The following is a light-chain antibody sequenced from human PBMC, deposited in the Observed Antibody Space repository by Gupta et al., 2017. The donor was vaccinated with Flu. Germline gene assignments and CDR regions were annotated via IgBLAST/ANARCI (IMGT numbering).Light chain of an antibody. J-gene: IGLJ3*02. CDR1: DLPKQF. V-gene: IGLV3-25*02. CDR2: KDS. CDR3: QSTDSGSTIWV. Sequence: SYELTQPPSVSVSPGPTARITCSGDDLPKQFASWYQQRPGLAPVLVIYKDSERPSGIPGRFSGSSSGTTASLTISEVQAEDEPDYYCQSTDSGSTIWVFGGGTKLTVL.